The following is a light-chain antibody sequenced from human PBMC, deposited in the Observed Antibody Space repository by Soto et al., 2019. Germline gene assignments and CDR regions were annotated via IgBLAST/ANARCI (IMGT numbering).Light chain of an antibody. CDR3: AAWYDSLTGYV. CDR2: RNN. J-gene: IGLJ1*01. CDR1: SSNIGSNF. V-gene: IGLV1-47*01. Sequence: QSVLTQPPSASGTPGQRVTISCSGSSSNIGSNFLYWYQQVPGTAPKLLVNRNNKRPSGVPDRFSGSKSGTAASLAISGLRSEDEADYYCAAWYDSLTGYVFGSGTKVTVL.